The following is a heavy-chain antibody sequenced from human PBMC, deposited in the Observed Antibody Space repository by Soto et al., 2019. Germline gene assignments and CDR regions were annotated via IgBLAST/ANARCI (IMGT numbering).Heavy chain of an antibody. CDR3: ARETYYDILTGHYGMDV. J-gene: IGHJ6*02. V-gene: IGHV3-21*01. CDR2: ISSSSSYI. Sequence: EVQLVESGGGLVKPGGSLRLSCAASGFTFSSYSMNWVRQAPGKGLEWVSSISSSSSYIYYADSVKGRFTISRDNAKNSLYLQMNSLRAEDTAVYYCARETYYDILTGHYGMDVWGQGTTVTVSS. D-gene: IGHD3-9*01. CDR1: GFTFSSYS.